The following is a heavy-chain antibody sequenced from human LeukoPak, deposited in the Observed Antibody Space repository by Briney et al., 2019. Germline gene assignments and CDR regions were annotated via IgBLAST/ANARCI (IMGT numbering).Heavy chain of an antibody. CDR3: ARAPSIAAAVYYFDY. D-gene: IGHD6-13*01. V-gene: IGHV4-34*01. Sequence: SETLSLTCAVYGGSFSGYYWSWIRQPPGKGLEWIGEINHSGSTNYNPSLKSRVTISVDTSKNQFSLKLSSVTAADTAVYYCARAPSIAAAVYYFDYWGQGTLVTVSS. CDR1: GGSFSGYY. J-gene: IGHJ4*02. CDR2: INHSGST.